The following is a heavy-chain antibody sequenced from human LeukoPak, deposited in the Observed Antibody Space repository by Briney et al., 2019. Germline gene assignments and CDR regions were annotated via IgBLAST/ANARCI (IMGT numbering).Heavy chain of an antibody. D-gene: IGHD6-19*01. CDR1: GFTFSSYW. Sequence: QPGGSLRLSCAASGFTFSSYWMHWVRQAPGKGLEWVANIKQDGSEKSYVDSVKGRCTISRDNAKNSLYLQMNSLRAEDTAVYYCAKDYSSGWPNAFDYWGQGTLVTVSS. V-gene: IGHV3-7*01. CDR3: AKDYSSGWPNAFDY. J-gene: IGHJ4*02. CDR2: IKQDGSEK.